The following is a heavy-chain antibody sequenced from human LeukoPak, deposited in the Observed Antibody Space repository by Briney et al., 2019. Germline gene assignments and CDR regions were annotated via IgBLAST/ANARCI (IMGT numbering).Heavy chain of an antibody. D-gene: IGHD4-17*01. J-gene: IGHJ4*02. CDR2: ISGSGGST. Sequence: GGSLRLSCAASGFTFSSYAMSWVRQAPGKGLEWVSAISGSGGSTYYADSVKGRFTISRDNSKNTLYLHMNSLRAEDTAVYYCATHDYGDYRHGYWGQGILVTVSS. V-gene: IGHV3-23*01. CDR1: GFTFSSYA. CDR3: ATHDYGDYRHGY.